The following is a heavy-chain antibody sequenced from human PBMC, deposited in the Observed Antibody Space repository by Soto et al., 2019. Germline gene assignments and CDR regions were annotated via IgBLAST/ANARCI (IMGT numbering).Heavy chain of an antibody. D-gene: IGHD2-8*01. V-gene: IGHV3-21*01. J-gene: IGHJ4*02. Sequence: PGGSLRLSCAASGFTFSSYSMNWVRQAPGKGLEWVSSISSSSSYIYYADSVKGRFTISRDNAKNSLYLQMNSLRAEDTAVYYCAREKLGYCTNGVCYNPPFDYWGQGTLVTVSS. CDR3: AREKLGYCTNGVCYNPPFDY. CDR1: GFTFSSYS. CDR2: ISSSSSYI.